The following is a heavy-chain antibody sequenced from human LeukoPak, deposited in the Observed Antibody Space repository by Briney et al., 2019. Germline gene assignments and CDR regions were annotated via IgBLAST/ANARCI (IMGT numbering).Heavy chain of an antibody. V-gene: IGHV3-23*01. CDR3: AKVGGIQLWLKKPFDY. CDR2: IGGGGEST. J-gene: IGHJ4*02. CDR1: GFTFSNYA. Sequence: GGSLRLSCAASGFTFSNYAMAWVRQAPGKGLEWVSVIGGGGESTYYADSVKGRFTISRDNSKNTLYLQTNSLRAEDTAVYYCAKVGGIQLWLKKPFDYWGQGTLVTVSS. D-gene: IGHD5-18*01.